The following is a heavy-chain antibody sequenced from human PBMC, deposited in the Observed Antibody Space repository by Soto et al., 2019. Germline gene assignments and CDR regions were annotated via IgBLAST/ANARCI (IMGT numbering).Heavy chain of an antibody. CDR1: GYTFTSHG. Sequence: ASVKVSCKASGYTFTSHGISWVRQAPGQGLEWMGWISAYNGNTNYAQKLQGRVTMTTDTSTSTAYMELRSLRSDDTAVYYCASTNIVATHDAFDIWGQGTMVTVSS. CDR3: ASTNIVATHDAFDI. J-gene: IGHJ3*02. CDR2: ISAYNGNT. V-gene: IGHV1-18*01. D-gene: IGHD5-12*01.